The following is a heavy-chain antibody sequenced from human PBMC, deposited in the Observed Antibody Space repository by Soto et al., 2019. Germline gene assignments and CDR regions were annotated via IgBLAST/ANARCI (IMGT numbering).Heavy chain of an antibody. CDR2: IYHSGST. Sequence: SETLSLTCAVSGYSISSGYYWGWIRQPPGKGLEWIGSIYHSGSTYYNPSLKSRVTISVDTSKNQFSLKLSSVTAADTAVYYCARSETAARMYYDFWSGYPPKIYYYGMDVWGQGTTVTVSS. D-gene: IGHD3-3*01. CDR1: GYSISSGYY. J-gene: IGHJ6*02. CDR3: ARSETAARMYYDFWSGYPPKIYYYGMDV. V-gene: IGHV4-38-2*01.